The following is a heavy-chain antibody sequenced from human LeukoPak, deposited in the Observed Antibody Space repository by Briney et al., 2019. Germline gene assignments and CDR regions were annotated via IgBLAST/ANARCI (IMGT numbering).Heavy chain of an antibody. J-gene: IGHJ6*02. CDR2: INPNSGGT. V-gene: IGHV1-2*04. CDR1: GYTFTGYY. D-gene: IGHD2-8*01. Sequence: ASVKVSCKASGYTFTGYYMHWVRQAPGQGLEWMGWINPNSGGTNYAQKFQGWVTMTRDTSISTAYMELSSLRSEDTAVYYCARALMVYATHQSGAGYYYYGMDVWGQGTTVTVSS. CDR3: ARALMVYATHQSGAGYYYYGMDV.